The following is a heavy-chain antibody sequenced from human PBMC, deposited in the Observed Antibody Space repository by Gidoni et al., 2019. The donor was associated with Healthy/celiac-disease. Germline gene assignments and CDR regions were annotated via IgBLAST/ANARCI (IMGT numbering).Heavy chain of an antibody. CDR3: TRQGVAVAGVDY. CDR2: IKSKTDGGTT. V-gene: IGHV3-15*01. Sequence: EVQLVESGGGLVKPGGSLRLSCAASGFTFSNAWMSWVRQAPGKGLEWVGRIKSKTDGGTTDYAAPVKGRFTISRDDSKNTLYLQMNSLKTEDTAVYYCTRQGVAVAGVDYWGQGTLVTVSS. J-gene: IGHJ4*02. CDR1: GFTFSNAW. D-gene: IGHD6-19*01.